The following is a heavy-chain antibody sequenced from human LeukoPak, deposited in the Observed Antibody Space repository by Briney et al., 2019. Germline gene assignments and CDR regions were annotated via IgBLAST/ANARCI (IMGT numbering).Heavy chain of an antibody. CDR1: GGTFSSYA. V-gene: IGHV1-69*06. D-gene: IGHD1-1*01. J-gene: IGHJ3*02. CDR3: ARESQLERRRGAFDI. Sequence: ASVKVSCKASGGTFSSYAISWVRQAPGQGLEWMGGIIPIFGTANYAQKFQGRVTITADKSTSTAYMELSSLRSEDTAVYYYARESQLERRRGAFDIWGQGTMVTVSS. CDR2: IIPIFGTA.